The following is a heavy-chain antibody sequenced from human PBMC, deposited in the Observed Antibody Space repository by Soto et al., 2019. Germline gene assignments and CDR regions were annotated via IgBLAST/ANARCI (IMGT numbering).Heavy chain of an antibody. CDR3: ASKSTTVTTIDY. Sequence: SETLSLTCTVSGGSISSSSYYWGWIRQPPGKGLEWIGSIYYSGSTYYNPSLKSRVTISVDTSKNQFSLKLSSVTAADTAVYYCASKSTTVTTIDYWGLGTLVTVSS. D-gene: IGHD4-17*01. CDR1: GGSISSSSYY. CDR2: IYYSGST. J-gene: IGHJ4*02. V-gene: IGHV4-39*01.